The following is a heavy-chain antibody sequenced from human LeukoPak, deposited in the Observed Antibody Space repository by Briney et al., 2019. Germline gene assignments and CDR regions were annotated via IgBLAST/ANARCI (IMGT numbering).Heavy chain of an antibody. D-gene: IGHD3-3*01. CDR2: ISSTSGYI. CDR1: GFTFSSYS. CDR3: ARDLWFWSGHPQDLIVGDDY. V-gene: IGHV3-21*01. Sequence: PGGSLRLSCAASGFTFSSYSMNWVRQAPGKGLEWVSSISSTSGYINYADSVKGRFTISRDNAKNSLYLQMNSLRAEDTAVYYCARDLWFWSGHPQDLIVGDDYWGKGTLVTVSS. J-gene: IGHJ4*02.